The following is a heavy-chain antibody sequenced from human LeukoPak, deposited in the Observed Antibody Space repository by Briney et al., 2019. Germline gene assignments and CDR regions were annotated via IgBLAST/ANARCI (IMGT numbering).Heavy chain of an antibody. D-gene: IGHD2-2*01. J-gene: IGHJ5*02. CDR3: AKEGSQYASSWFDH. CDR2: ISHDGTVR. CDR1: GFTFSSYG. V-gene: IGHV3-30*18. Sequence: GGSLRPSCAASGFTFSSYGMQWVRQAPGMGPEWVSVISHDGTVRHYADSVKGRFTISRDSSTNRLYLQMDSLRTEDTAVYYCAKEGSQYASSWFDHWGQGTLVTVSS.